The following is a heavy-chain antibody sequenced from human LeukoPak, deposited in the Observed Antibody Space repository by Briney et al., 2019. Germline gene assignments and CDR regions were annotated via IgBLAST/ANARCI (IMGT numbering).Heavy chain of an antibody. J-gene: IGHJ3*02. CDR1: GFTFSSYA. D-gene: IGHD5-12*01. V-gene: IGHV3-23*01. CDR3: AKSQWLVRIDAFDI. Sequence: PGGSLRLSCVASGFTFSSYAMSWVRQAPGKGLEWVSGLSGTGESTYIADSLKGRFTISRDNSRDTLYLQMNSLRAEDTAIYYCAKSQWLVRIDAFDIWGQGTMVTVSS. CDR2: LSGTGEST.